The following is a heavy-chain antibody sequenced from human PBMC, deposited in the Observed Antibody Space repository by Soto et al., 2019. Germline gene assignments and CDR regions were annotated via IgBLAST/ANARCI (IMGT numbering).Heavy chain of an antibody. J-gene: IGHJ4*02. CDR2: ISYDGSNK. Sequence: QVQLVESGGGVVQPGRSLRLSCAASGFTFSSNGMHWVRQAPGKGLEWVAVISYDGSNKYYADSVKGRFTISRDNSKNTLYLQMNSLRAEDTAVYYCAKSHHYRNYYDSSGYPNWGQGTLVTVSS. CDR3: AKSHHYRNYYDSSGYPN. V-gene: IGHV3-30*18. D-gene: IGHD3-22*01. CDR1: GFTFSSNG.